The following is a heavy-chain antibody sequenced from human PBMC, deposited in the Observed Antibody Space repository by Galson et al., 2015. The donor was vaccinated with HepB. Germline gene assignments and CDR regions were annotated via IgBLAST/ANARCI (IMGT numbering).Heavy chain of an antibody. Sequence: SLRLSCAASGFTFSSYAMHWVRQAPGKGLEWVAVISYDGSNKYYADSVKGRFTISRDNSKNTLYLQMNSLRAEDTAVYYCARDLIGGYYTGAFDYWGQGTLVTVSS. CDR2: ISYDGSNK. CDR3: ARDLIGGYYTGAFDY. CDR1: GFTFSSYA. J-gene: IGHJ4*02. V-gene: IGHV3-30-3*01. D-gene: IGHD3-3*01.